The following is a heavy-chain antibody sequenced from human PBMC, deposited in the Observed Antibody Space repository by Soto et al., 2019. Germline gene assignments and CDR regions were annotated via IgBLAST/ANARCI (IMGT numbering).Heavy chain of an antibody. CDR1: GGSISSGDYY. CDR2: IYYSGST. J-gene: IGHJ4*02. Sequence: SETLSLTCTVSGGSISSGDYYWSWIRQPPGKGLEWIGYIYYSGSTYYNPSLKSRVTISVDTSKNQFSLKLSSVTAADTAVYYCARETTVTPLGFDYWGQGTLVTVSS. CDR3: ARETTVTPLGFDY. V-gene: IGHV4-30-4*01. D-gene: IGHD4-4*01.